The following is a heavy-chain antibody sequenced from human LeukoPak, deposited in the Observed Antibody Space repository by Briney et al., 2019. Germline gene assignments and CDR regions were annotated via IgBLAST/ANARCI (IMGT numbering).Heavy chain of an antibody. J-gene: IGHJ4*02. Sequence: SVKVSCKASGGTLISYAISWVRQAPGQGLEWMGRIIPILGIANYAQKFQGRVTITADKSTSPAYMELSSLRSEDMAVYYCARIGYSGYDLDSPVDCWGQGTLVTVSS. CDR1: GGTLISYA. CDR3: ARIGYSGYDLDSPVDC. D-gene: IGHD5-12*01. V-gene: IGHV1-69*04. CDR2: IIPILGIA.